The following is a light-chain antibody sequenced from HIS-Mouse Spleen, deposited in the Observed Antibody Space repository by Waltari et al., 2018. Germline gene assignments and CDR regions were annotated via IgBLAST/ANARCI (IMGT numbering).Light chain of an antibody. V-gene: IGLV2-23*01. CDR1: CSAVGSYYP. CDR2: EGS. J-gene: IGLJ2*01. CDR3: CSYAGSSTVV. Sequence: QAALTQPASAPGSPGQSITISGIGTCSAVGSYYPCSRYQQHPGKAPKLMIYEGSKRPSGVSNRFSGSKSGNTASLTISGLQAEDEADYYCCSYAGSSTVVFGGGTKLTVL.